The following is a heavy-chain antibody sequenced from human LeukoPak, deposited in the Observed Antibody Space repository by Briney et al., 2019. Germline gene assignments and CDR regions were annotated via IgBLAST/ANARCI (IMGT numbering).Heavy chain of an antibody. D-gene: IGHD3-10*01. CDR2: IIPIFGTA. CDR3: ARASESGSYHAPFDY. V-gene: IGHV1-69*13. CDR1: GGTFSSYA. Sequence: SVKVSCKASGGTFSSYAISWVRQAPGQGLEWMGGIIPIFGTANYAQKFQGRVTITADESTSTAYMELSSLRSEDTAVYYCARASESGSYHAPFDYWGQGTLVTVSS. J-gene: IGHJ4*02.